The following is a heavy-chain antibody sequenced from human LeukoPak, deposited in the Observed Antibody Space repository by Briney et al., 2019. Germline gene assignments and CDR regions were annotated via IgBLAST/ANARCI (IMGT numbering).Heavy chain of an antibody. V-gene: IGHV3-53*01. D-gene: IGHD6-13*01. CDR2: IYSGGST. CDR1: GFTVSSNY. J-gene: IGHJ6*02. CDR3: ARDPGIAAATYYYYGMDV. Sequence: GGSLRLSCAASGFTVSSNYMSWVRQAPGKGLEWVSVIYSGGSTYYADSVKGRFTISRDNSKDTLYLQMNSLRAEDTAVYYCARDPGIAAATYYYYGMDVWGQGTTVTVSS.